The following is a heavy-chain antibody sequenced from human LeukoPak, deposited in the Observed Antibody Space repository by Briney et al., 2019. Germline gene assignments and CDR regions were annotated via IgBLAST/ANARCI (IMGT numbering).Heavy chain of an antibody. V-gene: IGHV3-33*01. CDR2: IYYDGRNK. CDR3: ALRRGGCSGGTCYQYFDY. D-gene: IGHD2-15*01. Sequence: GGSLRLSCAASGFTFSSNGMHWVRQAPGQGLEWVAVIYYDGRNKYYADSVQGRFTISRDNSKNTLFLQMDSLRAEDTAVYYCALRRGGCSGGTCYQYFDYWGQGTLVTVSS. CDR1: GFTFSSNG. J-gene: IGHJ4*02.